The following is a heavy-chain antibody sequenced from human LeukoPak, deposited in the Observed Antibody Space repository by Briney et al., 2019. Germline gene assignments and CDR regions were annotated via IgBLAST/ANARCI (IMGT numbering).Heavy chain of an antibody. CDR2: IYYSGST. CDR3: ARGGYDYVWGSYRHNWFDP. D-gene: IGHD3-16*02. CDR1: GGSISSSSYY. Sequence: SETLSLTCTVSGGSISSSSYYWGWIRQPPGKGLEWIGSIYYSGSTYYNPSLKSRVTISVDTSKNHFSLKLTSVTAADTAVYYCARGGYDYVWGSYRHNWFDPWGQGTLVTVSS. V-gene: IGHV4-39*07. J-gene: IGHJ5*02.